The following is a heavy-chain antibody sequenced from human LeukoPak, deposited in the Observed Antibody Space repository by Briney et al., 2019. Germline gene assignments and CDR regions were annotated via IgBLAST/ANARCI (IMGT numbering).Heavy chain of an antibody. Sequence: GGSLRLSCAASGFTFSNYGLSWVRQAPGKGLEWVSGITGSGGSTYYADSVKGRFTISRDNSKNTLYLQMNSLRAEDTAIYYCAKDGGSGWGQGTLVTVSS. CDR3: AKDGGSG. CDR1: GFTFSNYG. V-gene: IGHV3-23*01. J-gene: IGHJ4*02. D-gene: IGHD6-19*01. CDR2: ITGSGGST.